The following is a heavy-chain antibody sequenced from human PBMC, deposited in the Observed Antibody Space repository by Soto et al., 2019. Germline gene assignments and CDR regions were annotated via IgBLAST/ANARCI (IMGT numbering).Heavy chain of an antibody. J-gene: IGHJ6*03. D-gene: IGHD3-10*01. Sequence: SEALSLTCSVSGGFISDYCWSWCRQPLGKGLDWIGDISTSGSTKYNPSLKCPVTISRDTSKHQFSLRLTPVTPAVPAVYYCWRIPHSFYNLGAAYSYRYMHAWGKRTTVTVS. V-gene: IGHV4-59*01. CDR2: ISTSGST. CDR1: GGFISDYC. CDR3: WRIPHSFYNLGAAYSYRYMHA.